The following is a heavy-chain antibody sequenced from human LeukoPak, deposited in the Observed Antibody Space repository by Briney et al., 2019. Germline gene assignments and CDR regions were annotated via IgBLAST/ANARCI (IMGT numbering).Heavy chain of an antibody. CDR2: ISWNSGST. Sequence: PGGSLRLSCAASGFTFDDYAMHWVRQAPGKGLEWVSGISWNSGSTGYADSVKGRFTISRDNAKNSLYLQMNSLRPEDTALYYCAKASKGVKGYFDYWGQGTLVTVSS. CDR3: AKASKGVKGYFDY. CDR1: GFTFDDYA. J-gene: IGHJ4*02. V-gene: IGHV3-9*01.